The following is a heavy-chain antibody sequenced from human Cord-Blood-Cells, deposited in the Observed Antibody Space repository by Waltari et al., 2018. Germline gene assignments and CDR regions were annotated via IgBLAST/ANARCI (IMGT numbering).Heavy chain of an antibody. D-gene: IGHD1-20*01. CDR1: SSYA. CDR2: LIPIVGTA. Sequence: SSYAIIWVRQAPGHGLEWMGGLIPIVGTANYSQKFQGRVTITADESTSTAYMALSSRRSEDTAVYYCARTKYGYTWNYFAYWGQGTLVTVSS. V-gene: IGHV1-69*01. J-gene: IGHJ4*02. CDR3: ARTKYGYTWNYFAY.